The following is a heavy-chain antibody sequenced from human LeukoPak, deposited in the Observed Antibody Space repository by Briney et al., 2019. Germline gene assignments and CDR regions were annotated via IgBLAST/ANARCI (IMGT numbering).Heavy chain of an antibody. V-gene: IGHV3-23*01. J-gene: IGHJ4*02. CDR2: ISGSNNST. CDR3: ARGPGYFDY. Sequence: GGSLRLSCAASGFPLSNYAMSWVRQAPGKWLEWVSGISGSNNSTYYADSVKGRCTISRDNSNNTLYLLMNSLRAEDTAVYYCARGPGYFDYWGQGTLVTVSS. D-gene: IGHD2-2*01. CDR1: GFPLSNYA.